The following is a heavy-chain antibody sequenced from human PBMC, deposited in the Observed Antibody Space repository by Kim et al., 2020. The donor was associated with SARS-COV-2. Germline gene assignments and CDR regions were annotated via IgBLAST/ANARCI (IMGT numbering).Heavy chain of an antibody. J-gene: IGHJ5*02. CDR3: ARDEEGSYNWFDP. Sequence: YADSVKGRFTISRDNAKNSLYLQMNSLRAEDTAVYYCARDEEGSYNWFDPWGQGTLVTVSS. V-gene: IGHV3-21*01.